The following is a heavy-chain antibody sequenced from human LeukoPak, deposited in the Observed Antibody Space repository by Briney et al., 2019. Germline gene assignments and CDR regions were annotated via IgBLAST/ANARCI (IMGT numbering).Heavy chain of an antibody. V-gene: IGHV4-59*01. J-gene: IGHJ4*02. CDR2: IYYSGST. CDR3: ARAVIAAAGTRFDY. CDR1: GGSISSYY. Sequence: SETLSLTCTVSGGSISSYYWSWIRQPPGKGLEWIGYIYYSGSTNYNPSLKSRVTISVDTSKNQFSLKPSSVTAADTAVYYCARAVIAAAGTRFDYWGQGTLVTVSS. D-gene: IGHD6-13*01.